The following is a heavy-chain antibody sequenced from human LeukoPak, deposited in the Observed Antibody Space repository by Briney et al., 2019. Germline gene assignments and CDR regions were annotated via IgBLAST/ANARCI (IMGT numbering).Heavy chain of an antibody. V-gene: IGHV3-23*01. J-gene: IGHJ4*02. D-gene: IGHD3-10*01. Sequence: GGSLRLSCAASGFTFNNYAMSWVRQAPGKGLEWVSAISGSGASTYYADSVKGRFTISRDNSKNTLYVQMNSLRAEDTAVYYCASEVVRAREIHWGQGSLVTVSS. CDR3: ASEVVRAREIH. CDR2: ISGSGAST. CDR1: GFTFNNYA.